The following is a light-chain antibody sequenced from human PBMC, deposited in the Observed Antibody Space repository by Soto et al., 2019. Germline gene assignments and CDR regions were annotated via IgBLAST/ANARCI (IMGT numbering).Light chain of an antibody. J-gene: IGKJ1*01. CDR1: QSISSY. CDR2: GAS. CDR3: QQYGSSPRT. Sequence: HITQSPASLSTSVGYRVTITCRASQSISSYLNWYQQKPGRAPKLLIYGASTLQSGVPARFSGSGSGTDFTLTISRLESEDFAVYYCQQYGSSPRTFGQAIKV. V-gene: IGKV1-39*01.